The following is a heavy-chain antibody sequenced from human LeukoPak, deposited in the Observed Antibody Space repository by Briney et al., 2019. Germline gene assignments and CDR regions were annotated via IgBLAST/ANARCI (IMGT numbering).Heavy chain of an antibody. CDR1: GYKFSTYW. V-gene: IGHV5-51*01. D-gene: IGHD1-26*01. CDR3: AGSQRGITFDY. Sequence: GESLKISCKGSGYKFSTYWVAWVRQMPGKGLEWMGIIYPDDSDTRYSPSFQGQVTISADKSISSAYLQWSSLKASDTAMYYCAGSQRGITFDYWGQGTLVTVSS. CDR2: IYPDDSDT. J-gene: IGHJ4*02.